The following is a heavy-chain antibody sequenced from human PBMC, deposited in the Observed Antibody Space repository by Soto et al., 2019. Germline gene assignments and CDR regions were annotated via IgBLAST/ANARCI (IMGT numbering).Heavy chain of an antibody. D-gene: IGHD3-9*01. CDR1: GYTFASYY. V-gene: IGHV1-46*01. J-gene: IGHJ4*02. CDR3: ATSFPHYDILTGPTDY. CDR2: INPSGGST. Sequence: ASVKVSCKASGYTFASYYMHWVRQAPGQGLEWMGIINPSGGSTIYAQKFQGRVTMTEDTSTDTAYMELSSLRSEDTAVYYCATSFPHYDILTGPTDYWGQGTLVTVSS.